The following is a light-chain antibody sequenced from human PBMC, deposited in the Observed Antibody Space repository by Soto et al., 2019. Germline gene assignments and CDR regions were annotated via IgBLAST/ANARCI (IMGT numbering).Light chain of an antibody. J-gene: IGKJ1*01. CDR2: RAS. Sequence: IVLTQSLANLSVSPGERATLSCRASESVSDDLAWYQQKPGRAPRLLIYRASTRAAGVSARISGSGSGTEFTLSISSLQPEDSAVYYCQHYNNWPWTAGQGTKV. CDR3: QHYNNWPWT. V-gene: IGKV3-15*01. CDR1: ESVSDD.